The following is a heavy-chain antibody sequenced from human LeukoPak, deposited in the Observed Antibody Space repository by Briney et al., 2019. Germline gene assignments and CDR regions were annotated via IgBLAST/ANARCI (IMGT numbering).Heavy chain of an antibody. Sequence: SETLSLTCTVSGGSISSYYWSWIRQPPGKGLEWIGEINHSGSTNYNPSLKSRVTISVDTSKNQFSLKLSSVTAADTAVYYCARGWTRLLWFGERENWFDPWGQGTLVTVSS. CDR2: INHSGST. J-gene: IGHJ5*02. CDR1: GGSISSYY. CDR3: ARGWTRLLWFGERENWFDP. D-gene: IGHD3-10*01. V-gene: IGHV4-34*01.